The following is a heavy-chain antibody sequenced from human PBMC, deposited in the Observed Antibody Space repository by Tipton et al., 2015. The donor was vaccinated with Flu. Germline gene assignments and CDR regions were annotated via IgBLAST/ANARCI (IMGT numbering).Heavy chain of an antibody. CDR2: IYTSGST. Sequence: TLSLTCTVSGGSISSGSYYWSWIRQPAGKGLEWIGRIYTSGSTNYNPSLKSRVTISVDTSKNQFSLKLSSVTAADTAVYYCARSCGGDRGEDHDAFDIWGQGTMVTVSS. CDR3: ARSCGGDRGEDHDAFDI. D-gene: IGHD2-21*02. J-gene: IGHJ3*02. CDR1: GGSISSGSYY. V-gene: IGHV4-61*02.